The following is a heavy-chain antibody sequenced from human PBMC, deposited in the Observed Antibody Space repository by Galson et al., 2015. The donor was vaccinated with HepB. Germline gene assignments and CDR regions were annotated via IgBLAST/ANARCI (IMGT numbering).Heavy chain of an antibody. CDR2: IDTNTGNP. V-gene: IGHV7-4-1*02. J-gene: IGHJ5*02. CDR1: GYTFTSYA. Sequence: SVKVSCKASGYTFTSYAMNWVRQAPGQGLEWMGGIDTNTGNPTYAQGFTGRFVFSLDTSVSTAYLQISSLKAEDTAVYYCARERSGYSYGSRWFDPWGQGTLVTVSS. D-gene: IGHD5-18*01. CDR3: ARERSGYSYGSRWFDP.